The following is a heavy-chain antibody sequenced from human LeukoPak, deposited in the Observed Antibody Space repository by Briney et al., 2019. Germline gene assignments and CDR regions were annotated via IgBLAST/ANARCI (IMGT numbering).Heavy chain of an antibody. CDR2: INPNSGRT. J-gene: IGHJ5*02. Sequence: ASVKVSCNASGYTFTVYYMHWVRQDPGQGLEGVGWINPNSGRTHYAQKFQGRVTMTRDTSISTAYMELSRLKSDDTAVYYCATLEGIVVVPAVPNDANWFDPWGEGPLVSVS. CDR1: GYTFTVYY. D-gene: IGHD2-2*01. V-gene: IGHV1-2*02. CDR3: ATLEGIVVVPAVPNDANWFDP.